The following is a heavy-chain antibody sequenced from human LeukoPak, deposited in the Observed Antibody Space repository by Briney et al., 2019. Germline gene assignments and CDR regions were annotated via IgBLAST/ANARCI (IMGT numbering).Heavy chain of an antibody. D-gene: IGHD3-10*01. V-gene: IGHV4-59*08. CDR1: GGSISSYY. CDR2: IYYSGST. Sequence: PSETLSLTCTVSGGSISSYYWSWIRQPPGKGLEWIGYIYYSGSTNYNPSLKSRVIISVDTSKNQFSLKLSSVTAADRAVYYCARHGSGSYSVPFDYWGQGTLVSVSS. CDR3: ARHGSGSYSVPFDY. J-gene: IGHJ4*02.